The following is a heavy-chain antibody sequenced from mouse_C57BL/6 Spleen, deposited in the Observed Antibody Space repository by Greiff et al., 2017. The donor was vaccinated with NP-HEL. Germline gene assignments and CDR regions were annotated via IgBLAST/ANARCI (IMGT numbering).Heavy chain of an antibody. CDR1: GYAFSSSW. CDR2: IYPGDGDT. D-gene: IGHD3-1*01. J-gene: IGHJ1*03. CDR3: ARSWARGYFDV. V-gene: IGHV1-82*01. Sequence: QVQLQQSGPELVKPGASVKISCKASGYAFSSSWMNWVKQRPGKGLEWIGRIYPGDGDTNYNGKFKGKATLTADKSSSTAYMQLSSLTSEDSAVYFCARSWARGYFDVWGTGTTVTVSS.